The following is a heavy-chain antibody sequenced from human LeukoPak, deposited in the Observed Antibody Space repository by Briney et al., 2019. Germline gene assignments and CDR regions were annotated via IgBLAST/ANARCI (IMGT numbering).Heavy chain of an antibody. CDR2: LNPDGSHK. CDR1: GFTFNSYW. J-gene: IGHJ5*02. Sequence: GSLRLSCAAFGFTFNSYWMTWVRQAPGKGLEWVANLNPDGSHKFYADSVKGRFTISRDNAENSVFLQMNSLRAEDTAFYYCARDAYDDSSESWGQGTLVTVSS. V-gene: IGHV3-7*01. D-gene: IGHD3-3*01. CDR3: ARDAYDDSSES.